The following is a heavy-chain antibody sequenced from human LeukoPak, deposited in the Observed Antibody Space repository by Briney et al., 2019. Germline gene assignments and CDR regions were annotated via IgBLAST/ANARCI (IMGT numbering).Heavy chain of an antibody. J-gene: IGHJ4*02. CDR2: ISYDGSNK. CDR1: GFTFSSYG. CDR3: ARDPLTYGGKGISYFDY. D-gene: IGHD4-23*01. Sequence: GRSLRLSCAASGFTFSSYGMHWVRQAPGKGLEWVAVISYDGSNKYYADSVRGRFTISRDNSKNTLYLQMNSLRAEDTAVYYCARDPLTYGGKGISYFDYWGQGTLVTVSS. V-gene: IGHV3-30*03.